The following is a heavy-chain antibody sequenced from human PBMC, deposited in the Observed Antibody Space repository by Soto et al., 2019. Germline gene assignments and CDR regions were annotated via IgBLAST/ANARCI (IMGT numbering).Heavy chain of an antibody. V-gene: IGHV4-4*02. Sequence: SETLSLTCGVSGGTVASSHWWSWVPQSPGRGLEWIVNVYHTGDTNFNPSLQSRVTFSVDKSNNQFSLRLTSVTAADTAVYFCAREIVTAGGNNYFDPWGPGTLVTVSS. J-gene: IGHJ5*02. CDR2: VYHTGDT. CDR3: AREIVTAGGNNYFDP. CDR1: GGTVASSHW. D-gene: IGHD2-21*02.